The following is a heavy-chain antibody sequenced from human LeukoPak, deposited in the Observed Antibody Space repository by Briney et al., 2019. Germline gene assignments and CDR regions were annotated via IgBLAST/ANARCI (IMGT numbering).Heavy chain of an antibody. J-gene: IGHJ4*02. CDR1: GFTFRSYA. CDR3: GIRDTSAYYVF. Sequence: GGSLRLSCTGSGFTFRSYALSWVRQAPGTGLEWVSAIGGSGGTYYADSVKGRFTISRDNSKNALYLQMNGLRAEDTAVYYCGIRDTSAYYVFWGQGTLVTVSS. V-gene: IGHV3-23*01. D-gene: IGHD3-22*01. CDR2: IGGSGGT.